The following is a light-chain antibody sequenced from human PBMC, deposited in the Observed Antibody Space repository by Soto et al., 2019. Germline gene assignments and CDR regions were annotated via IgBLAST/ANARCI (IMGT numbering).Light chain of an antibody. Sequence: EIVMTQSPATLSVSPGDRATLSCRASQSVTSNLAWYQQKPGQAPRLLIYGASSRATGIPDRFSGSGSGTDFTLTISRPEPEDFAVYYCQQYGSSPLTFGGGTKVDIK. CDR3: QQYGSSPLT. CDR2: GAS. J-gene: IGKJ4*01. CDR1: QSVTSN. V-gene: IGKV3-20*01.